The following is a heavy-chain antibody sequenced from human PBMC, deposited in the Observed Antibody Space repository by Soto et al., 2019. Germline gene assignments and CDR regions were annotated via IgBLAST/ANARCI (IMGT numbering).Heavy chain of an antibody. CDR3: ARLCGSGSYVWPNFDY. J-gene: IGHJ4*02. Sequence: QVQLVQSGAEVKKPGASVKVSCKASGYTFTGYYMHWVRQAPGQGLEWMGWINPNSGGTNYAQKFQGSVTMTRDTSISTAYMELSRLRSDDTAGYYCARLCGSGSYVWPNFDYWGQGTLVTVSS. CDR2: INPNSGGT. V-gene: IGHV1-2*02. D-gene: IGHD3-10*01. CDR1: GYTFTGYY.